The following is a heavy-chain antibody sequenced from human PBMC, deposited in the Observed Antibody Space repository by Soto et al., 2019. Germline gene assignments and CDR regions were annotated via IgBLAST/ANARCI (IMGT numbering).Heavy chain of an antibody. CDR1: GGTFSSYA. CDR3: ARANPRIAVAGNWFDP. CDR2: IIPIFGTA. D-gene: IGHD6-19*01. Sequence: QVQLVQSGAEVKKPGSSVKVSCKASGGTFSSYAISWVRQAPGQGLEWMGGIIPIFGTANYAQKFQGRVTITADESTSKAYMELSSMRSEDTAVYYCARANPRIAVAGNWFDPWGQGTLVTVSS. J-gene: IGHJ5*02. V-gene: IGHV1-69*01.